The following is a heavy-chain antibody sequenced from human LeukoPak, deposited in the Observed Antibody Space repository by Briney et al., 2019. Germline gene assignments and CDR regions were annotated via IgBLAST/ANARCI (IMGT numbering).Heavy chain of an antibody. Sequence: ESGGSLRLSCVASGFTFNTYAMSWVRQAPGKGLEWVSGITSGANTYYADSVKGRFTISRDNSENTLNLQMNSLRAEDTAIYYCAKVRAGDITAAFNCWGQGTLVTVSS. J-gene: IGHJ4*02. D-gene: IGHD6-13*01. CDR1: GFTFNTYA. CDR3: AKVRAGDITAAFNC. CDR2: ITSGANT. V-gene: IGHV3-23*01.